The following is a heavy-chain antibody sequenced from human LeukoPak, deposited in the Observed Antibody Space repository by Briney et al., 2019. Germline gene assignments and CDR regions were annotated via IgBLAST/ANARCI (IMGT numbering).Heavy chain of an antibody. CDR3: ARGVTEQGYDY. D-gene: IGHD1-14*01. Sequence: GSLRLSCGASGFTFSSFWMHWVRQAPGKGLVWVSRINTDGSSTIYADSVKGRFTISRDNAKNTLYLQMNSLRAEDTAVYYCARGVTEQGYDYWGQGTLVTVSS. CDR1: GFTFSSFW. J-gene: IGHJ4*02. CDR2: INTDGSST. V-gene: IGHV3-74*01.